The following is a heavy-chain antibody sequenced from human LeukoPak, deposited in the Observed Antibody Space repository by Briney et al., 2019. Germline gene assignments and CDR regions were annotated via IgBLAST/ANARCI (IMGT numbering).Heavy chain of an antibody. CDR3: ARNALAAAGTDSYYYYGMDV. J-gene: IGHJ6*02. V-gene: IGHV4-59*08. CDR2: IYYSGST. D-gene: IGHD6-13*01. CDR1: GGSISSYY. Sequence: SETLSLTCTVSGGSISSYYWSWIRQPPGKGLEGNGYIYYSGSTNYNPSLKSRVTISVDTSKNQFSLKLSSVTAADTAVYYCARNALAAAGTDSYYYYGMDVWGQGTTVTVSS.